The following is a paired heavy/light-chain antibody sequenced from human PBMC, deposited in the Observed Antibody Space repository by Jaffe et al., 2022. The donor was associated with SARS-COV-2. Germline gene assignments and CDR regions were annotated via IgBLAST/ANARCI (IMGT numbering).Light chain of an antibody. Sequence: SYELTQPPSVSVSPGQTARITCSGDALPKQYAYWYQQKPGQAPVLVIYKDSERPSGIPERFSGSSSGTTVTLTISGVQAEDEADYYCQSTDSSATYWVFGGGTKLTVL. CDR3: QSTDSSATYWV. CDR1: ALPKQY. V-gene: IGLV3-25*03. CDR2: KDS. J-gene: IGLJ3*02.
Heavy chain of an antibody. V-gene: IGHV2-5*02. J-gene: IGHJ6*03. CDR2: IFWDDDK. CDR3: AHRLGFGESHHYYYMDV. D-gene: IGHD3-10*01. CDR1: GFSLSTRGVG. Sequence: QITLKESGPTLVKPTQTLTLTCTFSGFSLSTRGVGVGWIRQPPGKALEWLALIFWDDDKRYSPSLKSRLTITKDTSKNQVVLTMTNMDPVDTATYYCAHRLGFGESHHYYYMDVWGKGTTVTVSS.